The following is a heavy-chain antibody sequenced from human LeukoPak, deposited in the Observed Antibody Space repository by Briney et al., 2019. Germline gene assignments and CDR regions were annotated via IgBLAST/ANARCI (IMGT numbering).Heavy chain of an antibody. Sequence: SETLSLTCTVSGGSISTSSYYWGWVRQPPGKGLEWIGNIFYSGSTYYSPSLKSRVTISLDTSRNQFSLKLSSVTAADTAVYYCARGSGIAATSDYWGQGTLVTVSS. V-gene: IGHV4-39*07. CDR3: ARGSGIAATSDY. CDR2: IFYSGST. CDR1: GGSISTSSYY. D-gene: IGHD6-13*01. J-gene: IGHJ4*02.